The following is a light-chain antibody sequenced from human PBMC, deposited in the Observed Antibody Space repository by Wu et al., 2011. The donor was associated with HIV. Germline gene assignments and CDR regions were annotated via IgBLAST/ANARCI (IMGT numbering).Light chain of an antibody. J-gene: IGKJ1*01. CDR3: HQRSNWPPWT. V-gene: IGKV3-11*01. Sequence: ASQSLRSSLAWYQQKVGQAPRLLIYDTFNRATGVPDRFSGSGSGTDFTLTISSLEPEDFAVYYCHQRSNWPPWTFGQGTKVEIK. CDR2: DTF. CDR1: QSLRSS.